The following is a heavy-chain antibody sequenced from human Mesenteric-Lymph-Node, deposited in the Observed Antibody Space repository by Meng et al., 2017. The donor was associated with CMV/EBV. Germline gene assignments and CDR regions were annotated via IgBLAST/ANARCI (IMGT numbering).Heavy chain of an antibody. CDR2: IYYSGGT. V-gene: IGHV4-39*07. J-gene: IGHJ6*02. D-gene: IGHD3-3*01. CDR3: ARDPGYYDFWSGSYYYYGMDV. CDR1: GASITSSRYY. Sequence: SETLSLTCTVSGASITSSRYYWAWIRQPPGKGLEWIATIYYSGGTYYNPSLKSRVTLSLDTSKNQVSLKLTSVTAADTAVYYCARDPGYYDFWSGSYYYYGMDVWGQGTTVTVSS.